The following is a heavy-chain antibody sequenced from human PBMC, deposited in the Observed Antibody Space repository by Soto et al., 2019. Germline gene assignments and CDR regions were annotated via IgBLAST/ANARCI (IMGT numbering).Heavy chain of an antibody. V-gene: IGHV5-51*01. CDR3: ARLPRDCNKTSCYYADH. D-gene: IGHD3-3*01. CDR2: MYPGDSDT. J-gene: IGHJ4*02. Sequence: ECLKTSFRGSWYDFNTNWFGWVLQLPGTGLEWVGIMYPGDSDTRYNPSLQGHVTLSVDVTVSTAFLQWCSLETSDTGMYFCARLPRDCNKTSCYYADHWGQGTQVTVSS. CDR1: WYDFNTNW.